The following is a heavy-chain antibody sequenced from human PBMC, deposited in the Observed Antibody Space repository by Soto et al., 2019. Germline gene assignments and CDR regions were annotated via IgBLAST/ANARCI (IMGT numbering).Heavy chain of an antibody. J-gene: IGHJ4*02. Sequence: LRLSCAASGFTFSSYGMHWVRQAPGKGLEWVAVISYDGISKYYADSVKGRFTISRDNSKNTLFLEMNSLKPEDTAVYYCTKDQWTLIYCGSTSCYTEFDYWGQGTLVTVSS. CDR2: ISYDGISK. CDR1: GFTFSSYG. D-gene: IGHD2-2*02. CDR3: TKDQWTLIYCGSTSCYTEFDY. V-gene: IGHV3-30*18.